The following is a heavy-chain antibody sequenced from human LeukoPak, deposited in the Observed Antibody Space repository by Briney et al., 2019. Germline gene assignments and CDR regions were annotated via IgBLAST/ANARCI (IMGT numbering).Heavy chain of an antibody. J-gene: IGHJ4*02. Sequence: GASVKVSCKASGYDFSTYAINWVRQAPGQGLEWRGWINTNTGNPTYAQGFTGRFVFSLDTSVSTAYLQILNLKAEDTAVYYCARETYHFHSSGADYWGQGTLVTVSS. CDR2: INTNTGNP. CDR3: ARETYHFHSSGADY. V-gene: IGHV7-4-1*01. CDR1: GYDFSTYA. D-gene: IGHD3-22*01.